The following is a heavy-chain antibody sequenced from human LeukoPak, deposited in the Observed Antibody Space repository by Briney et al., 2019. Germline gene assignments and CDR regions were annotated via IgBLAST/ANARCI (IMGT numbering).Heavy chain of an antibody. V-gene: IGHV3-48*03. CDR2: TSSSGTTI. J-gene: IGHJ3*02. CDR1: GFTFSSYE. D-gene: IGHD6-6*01. Sequence: GSLRLSCAASGFTFSSYEMNWVRQAPGKGLEWLSYTSSSGTTIYYADSVKGRFTISRDNAKNSLYLQMNSLRAEDTAIYYCAREPGTSSSDAFDIWGQGTKVTVSS. CDR3: AREPGTSSSDAFDI.